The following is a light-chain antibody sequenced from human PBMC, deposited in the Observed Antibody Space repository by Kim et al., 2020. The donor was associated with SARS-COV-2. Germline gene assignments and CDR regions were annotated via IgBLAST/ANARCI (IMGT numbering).Light chain of an antibody. CDR3: NSRDSSGNHVV. CDR2: GNN. J-gene: IGLJ2*01. CDR1: SLGSYS. Sequence: ALGQTVTLTCQRNSLGSYSASWNQQKPGQAPVLVIYGNNNRPSGIPARFSGSSSGNTASLTITGAQAEDEADYYCNSRDSSGNHVVFGGGTQLTVL. V-gene: IGLV3-19*01.